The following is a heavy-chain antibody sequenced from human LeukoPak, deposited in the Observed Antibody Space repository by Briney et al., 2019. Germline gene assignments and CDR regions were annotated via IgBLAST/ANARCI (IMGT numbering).Heavy chain of an antibody. J-gene: IGHJ4*02. CDR3: ARDYILIVGGPWYYFDY. D-gene: IGHD1-26*01. Sequence: ASVKVSCKASGYTFTSYGISWVRQAPGQGLEWMGWISAYNGNTKYAQKLQGRVTMTTDTSTSTAYMELRSLRSDDTAVYYCARDYILIVGGPWYYFDYWGQGTLVTVSS. CDR2: ISAYNGNT. CDR1: GYTFTSYG. V-gene: IGHV1-18*01.